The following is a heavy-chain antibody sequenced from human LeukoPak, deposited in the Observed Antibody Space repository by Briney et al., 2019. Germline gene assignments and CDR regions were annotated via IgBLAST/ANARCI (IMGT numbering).Heavy chain of an antibody. CDR1: GGSISSGSYY. J-gene: IGHJ4*02. CDR3: ANGREDYGYYVN. Sequence: PSETLSLTCTVSGGSISSGSYYWSWIRQPAGKGLEWIGRIYTSGSTNYNPSLKSRVTISVDTSKNQFSLKLSSVTAADTAVYYCANGREDYGYYVNWGQGTLVTVSS. CDR2: IYTSGST. V-gene: IGHV4-61*02. D-gene: IGHD4-17*01.